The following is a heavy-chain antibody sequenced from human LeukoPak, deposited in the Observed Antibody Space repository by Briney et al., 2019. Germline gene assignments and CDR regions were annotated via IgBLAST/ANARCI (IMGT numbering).Heavy chain of an antibody. CDR3: ARGDDSSGYFYSYFDY. J-gene: IGHJ4*02. V-gene: IGHV3-66*02. CDR1: GFTVSSNY. Sequence: GGSLRLSCAASGFTVSSNYMSWVRQAPGKGLEWVSVIYSGGTIYYADSVKGRFTISRDNSKNTLGLQMNSLRTEDTAMYYCARGDDSSGYFYSYFDYWGQGTLVTVPS. D-gene: IGHD3-22*01. CDR2: IYSGGTI.